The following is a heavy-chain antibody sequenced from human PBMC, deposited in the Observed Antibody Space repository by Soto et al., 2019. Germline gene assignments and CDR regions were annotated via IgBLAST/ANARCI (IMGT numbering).Heavy chain of an antibody. CDR2: IYPGDSDT. Sequence: GESLKISCKGSGYSFTSYWIGWVRQMPGKGLEWMGIIYPGDSDTRYSPSFQGQVTISADKSISTAYLQWSSLKASDTAMYYCARQPEDGGYPLDFDYWGQGTLVTVSS. D-gene: IGHD5-12*01. V-gene: IGHV5-51*01. J-gene: IGHJ4*02. CDR1: GYSFTSYW. CDR3: ARQPEDGGYPLDFDY.